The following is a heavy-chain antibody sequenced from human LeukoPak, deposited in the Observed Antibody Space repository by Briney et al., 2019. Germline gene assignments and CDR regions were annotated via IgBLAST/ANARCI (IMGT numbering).Heavy chain of an antibody. CDR2: IKSDGTST. J-gene: IGHJ3*02. CDR1: GFTFSSYW. CDR3: ASLKNSGWGNAFHI. Sequence: GGSLRLSCAASGFTFSSYWMHWVRQAPGKGLVWVSRIKSDGTSTSYADSVKGRFTISRDNAKNTLYLQMNSLRAEDTAVYYCASLKNSGWGNAFHIWGQGTMVTVSS. V-gene: IGHV3-74*01. D-gene: IGHD6-19*01.